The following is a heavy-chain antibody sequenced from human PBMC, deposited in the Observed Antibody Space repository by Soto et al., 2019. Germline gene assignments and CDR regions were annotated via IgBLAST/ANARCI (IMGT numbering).Heavy chain of an antibody. J-gene: IGHJ5*02. CDR1: GFTFGDYA. CDR2: IRSKAYGGTT. D-gene: IGHD6-13*01. CDR3: TRVRAAAGRKGVDP. Sequence: GGSLRLSCTASGFTFGDYAMSWFRQAPGKGLEWVGFIRSKAYGGTTEYAASVKGRFTISRDDSKSIAYLQMNSLKTEDTAVYYCTRVRAAAGRKGVDPWGQGTLVTVSS. V-gene: IGHV3-49*03.